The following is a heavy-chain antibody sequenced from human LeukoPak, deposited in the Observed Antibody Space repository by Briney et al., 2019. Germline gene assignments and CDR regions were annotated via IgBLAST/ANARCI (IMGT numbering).Heavy chain of an antibody. CDR2: INTDGSDT. CDR1: GFTFSSYW. D-gene: IGHD7-27*01. CDR3: ASQPGTFDY. V-gene: IGHV3-74*01. Sequence: GGSLRLSCAASGFTFSSYWMHWVRQAPGKGLVWVSRINTDGSDTSYADSVKGRFTISRDNAKNTLYLQMNSLRAEDTAVYYCASQPGTFDYWGQGTLVTVSS. J-gene: IGHJ4*02.